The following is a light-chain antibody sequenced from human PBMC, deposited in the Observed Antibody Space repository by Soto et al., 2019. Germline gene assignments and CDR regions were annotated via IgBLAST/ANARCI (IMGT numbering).Light chain of an antibody. J-gene: IGLJ2*01. CDR2: YDS. Sequence: SYELTQPPSVSVAPGKTARITCGGNNMGSKSVHWYQQKPGQAPVLVIYYDSDRPSGIPERFSGSNSGNTATLTISRVEAGEEADYYCQVWDSSSEHHVVFGGGTKLTVL. V-gene: IGLV3-21*04. CDR1: NMGSKS. CDR3: QVWDSSSEHHVV.